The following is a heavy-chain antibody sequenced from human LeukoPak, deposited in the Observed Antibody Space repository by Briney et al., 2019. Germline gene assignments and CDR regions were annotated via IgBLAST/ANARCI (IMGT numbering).Heavy chain of an antibody. CDR1: GGSIRSYY. D-gene: IGHD3-10*01. CDR3: ARVESGYGSLYFDH. V-gene: IGHV4-4*07. CDR2: IYNDEKT. J-gene: IGHJ4*02. Sequence: MPSETLSLTCTVSGGSIRSYYWSWIRLPAGKGLEWIGLIYNDEKTNYNPSLRSRLTMSVDTSKNQFSLKARSVTAADTAVYFCARVESGYGSLYFDHWGQGAPVTVSS.